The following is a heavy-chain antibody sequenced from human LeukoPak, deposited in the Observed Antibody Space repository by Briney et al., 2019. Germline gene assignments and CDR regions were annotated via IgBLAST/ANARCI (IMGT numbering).Heavy chain of an antibody. V-gene: IGHV1-69-2*01. D-gene: IGHD2-2*01. Sequence: ASVKVSCKVSGYTFTDYYMHWVQQAPGKGLEWMGLVDPEDGETIYAEKFQGRVTITADTSTDTAYMELSSLTSEDTAVYYCARAIRYQLLSDYWGQGTLVTVSS. CDR3: ARAIRYQLLSDY. J-gene: IGHJ4*02. CDR1: GYTFTDYY. CDR2: VDPEDGET.